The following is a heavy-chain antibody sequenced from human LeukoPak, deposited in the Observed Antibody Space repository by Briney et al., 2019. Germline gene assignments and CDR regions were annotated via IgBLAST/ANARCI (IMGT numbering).Heavy chain of an antibody. CDR3: TRDSGTYNWFDP. Sequence: GGSLTLSCAACGFTFSGSAIHWVRQCSGKGLEWVGQIDKKDKGYATATAYAASVKGRFTISRDDSINTAYLQMKSLKTEDTALYYCTRDSGTYNWFDPWGQGTLVTISS. J-gene: IGHJ5*02. CDR1: GFTFSGSA. V-gene: IGHV3-73*01. D-gene: IGHD1-26*01. CDR2: IDKKDKGYATAT.